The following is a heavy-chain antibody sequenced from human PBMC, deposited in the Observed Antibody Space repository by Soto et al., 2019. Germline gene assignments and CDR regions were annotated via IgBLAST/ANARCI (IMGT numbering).Heavy chain of an antibody. Sequence: EVQLLESGGGLVQPGGSLRLSCAASGFTFSSYAMSWVRQAPGKGLEWVSAIRGSGGSTYYADSVKGRFTISRDNSKNTLYLQMNSLRAEDTAVYYCARRPNGHDYGSGSYYTLFDYWGQGTLVTVSS. D-gene: IGHD3-10*01. J-gene: IGHJ4*02. V-gene: IGHV3-23*01. CDR1: GFTFSSYA. CDR3: ARRPNGHDYGSGSYYTLFDY. CDR2: IRGSGGST.